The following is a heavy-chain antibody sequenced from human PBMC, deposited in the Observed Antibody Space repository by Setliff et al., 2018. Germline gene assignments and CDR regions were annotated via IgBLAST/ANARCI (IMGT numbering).Heavy chain of an antibody. Sequence: SETLSLTCAVSGDSISSGNWWSWVRQPPEKGLEWIGEINHSGNTNYNPALKSRVTISVDKSTNQFSLKLNSVTAADTAVYYCVRTDYSDGRYSMDVWGKGTTVTVSS. J-gene: IGHJ6*03. V-gene: IGHV4-4*02. D-gene: IGHD6-19*01. CDR2: INHSGNT. CDR3: VRTDYSDGRYSMDV. CDR1: GDSISSGNW.